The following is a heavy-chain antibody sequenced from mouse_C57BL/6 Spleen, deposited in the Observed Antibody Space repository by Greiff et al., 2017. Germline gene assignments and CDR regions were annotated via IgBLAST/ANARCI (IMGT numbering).Heavy chain of an antibody. CDR2: INPSSGYT. J-gene: IGHJ2*01. V-gene: IGHV1-4*01. Sequence: QVQLQQSGAELARPGASVKMSCKASGYTFTSYTMHWVKQRPGQGLEWIGYINPSSGYTKYNQKFKDKATLTADKSSSTAYMQLSSLTSEDSAVYYCARGAIYYGSSYRGYFDYWCQGTTLTVSS. CDR1: GYTFTSYT. CDR3: ARGAIYYGSSYRGYFDY. D-gene: IGHD1-1*01.